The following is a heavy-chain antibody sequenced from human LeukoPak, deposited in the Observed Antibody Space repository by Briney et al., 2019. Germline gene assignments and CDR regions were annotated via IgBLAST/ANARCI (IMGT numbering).Heavy chain of an antibody. CDR1: GFNFGDYY. CDR3: ARAFHSSRRFFSPGAFDV. CDR2: ISGDSTKI. V-gene: IGHV3-11*04. Sequence: GGSLRLSCAASGFNFGDYYMTWIGQAPGKGPEWLSFISGDSTKIYSPDSVKGRFTVSRDNSRNSLTLHMNSLTVDDTALYYCARAFHSSRRFFSPGAFDVWGRGTLVTVSS. D-gene: IGHD2-2*01. J-gene: IGHJ3*01.